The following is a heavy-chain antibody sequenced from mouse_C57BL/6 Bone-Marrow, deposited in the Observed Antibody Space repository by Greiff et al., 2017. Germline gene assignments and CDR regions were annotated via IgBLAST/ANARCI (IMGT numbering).Heavy chain of an antibody. J-gene: IGHJ4*01. CDR1: GYTFTSYW. CDR3: AREDYDYDRAYAMDY. CDR2: IHPNSGST. D-gene: IGHD2-4*01. V-gene: IGHV1-64*01. Sequence: VQLQQPGAELVKPGASVKLSCKASGYTFTSYWMHWVKQRPGQGLEWIGMIHPNSGSTNYNEKFKSKATLPVDKSSSTAYMQLSSLTSEDSAVYYCAREDYDYDRAYAMDYWGKGTSVTVSS.